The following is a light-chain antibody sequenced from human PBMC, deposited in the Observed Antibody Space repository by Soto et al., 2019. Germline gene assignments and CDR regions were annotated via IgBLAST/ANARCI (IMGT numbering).Light chain of an antibody. J-gene: IGLJ2*01. Sequence: QSALTQPPSASGSPGHSVTISCTGTSSDVGGYNSVSWYQQHPGKAPKLMIYEVSKRPSGVPDRFSGSKSGNTASLTVSGLQAEGEADYYCISYAGNNIVVFGGGTKLTVL. V-gene: IGLV2-8*01. CDR1: SSDVGGYNS. CDR3: ISYAGNNIVV. CDR2: EVS.